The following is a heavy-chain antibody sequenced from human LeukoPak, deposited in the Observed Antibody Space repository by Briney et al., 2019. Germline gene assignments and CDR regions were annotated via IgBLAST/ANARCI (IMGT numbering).Heavy chain of an antibody. J-gene: IGHJ4*02. CDR1: GDSISSSSFY. CDR3: ARGSRQLGGRYFDY. V-gene: IGHV4-61*05. CDR2: IYYSGST. D-gene: IGHD3-16*01. Sequence: SETLSLTCTVSGDSISSSSFYWGWIRQPPGKGLEWIGYIYYSGSTNYNPSLKSRVTISVDTSKNQFSLKLSSVTAADTAVYYCARGSRQLGGRYFDYWGQGTLVTVSS.